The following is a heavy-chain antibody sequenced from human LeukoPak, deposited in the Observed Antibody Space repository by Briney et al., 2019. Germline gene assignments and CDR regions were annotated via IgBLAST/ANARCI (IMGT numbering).Heavy chain of an antibody. CDR1: GFTFSSYD. J-gene: IGHJ6*02. CDR3: ARDNTICSGGSCYYYGMDV. Sequence: PGGSLRLSCAASGFTFSSYDMHWVRQATGKGLEWVLAIGTAGDTYYPGSVKGRFTISRENAKNSLYLQMNSLRAGDTAVYYCARDNTICSGGSCYYYGMDVWGQGTTVTVSS. D-gene: IGHD2-15*01. V-gene: IGHV3-13*01. CDR2: IGTAGDT.